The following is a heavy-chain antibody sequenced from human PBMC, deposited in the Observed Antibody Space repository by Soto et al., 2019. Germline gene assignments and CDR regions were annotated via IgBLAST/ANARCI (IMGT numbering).Heavy chain of an antibody. J-gene: IGHJ3*02. V-gene: IGHV1-18*04. Sequence: ASLKVACKASGYTFTSYGISWVRQAPGQGLEWMGWISAYNGNTNYAQKLQGRVTMTTDTSTSTAYMELRSLRSDDTAVYYCARDSATNDAFDIWGQGTMVTVSS. CDR3: ARDSATNDAFDI. D-gene: IGHD2-15*01. CDR1: GYTFTSYG. CDR2: ISAYNGNT.